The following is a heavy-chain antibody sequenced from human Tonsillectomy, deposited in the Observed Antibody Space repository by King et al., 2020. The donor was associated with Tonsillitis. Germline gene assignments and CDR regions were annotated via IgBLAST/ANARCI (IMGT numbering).Heavy chain of an antibody. D-gene: IGHD4-17*01. CDR2: VYYSGNT. CDR1: GGSISSSSYK. CDR3: ARYDDDGDLQDAFAI. V-gene: IGHV4-39*01. J-gene: IGHJ3*02. Sequence: QLQESGPGLVKPSETLSLTCTVSGGSISSSSYKWGWIRQPPGKGLEWIGSVYYSGNTYYNLPLKSRVTISIDTSKNQFSLGLSSVTAADTAVYYCARYDDDGDLQDAFAIWGQGTKVTVSS.